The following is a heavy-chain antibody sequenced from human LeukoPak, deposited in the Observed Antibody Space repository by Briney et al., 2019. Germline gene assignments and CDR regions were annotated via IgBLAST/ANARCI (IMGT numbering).Heavy chain of an antibody. Sequence: PGGSLRLSCAASGFTFSSYGMHWVRQAPGKGLEWVAVISYDGSNKYYADSVKGRFTISRDNSKNTLYLQMNSLRAEDTAVYYCAKTSGAHFQHWGQGTLVTVSS. CDR2: ISYDGSNK. J-gene: IGHJ1*01. CDR3: AKTSGAHFQH. D-gene: IGHD1-26*01. V-gene: IGHV3-30*18. CDR1: GFTFSSYG.